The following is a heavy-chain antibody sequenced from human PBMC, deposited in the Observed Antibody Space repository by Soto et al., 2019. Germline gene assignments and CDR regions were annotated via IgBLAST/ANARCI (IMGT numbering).Heavy chain of an antibody. CDR3: VGSNYHAY. J-gene: IGHJ4*02. CDR2: INQDGSEK. D-gene: IGHD3-10*01. V-gene: IGHV3-7*01. CDR1: GFSFSTFW. Sequence: EGQLVESGGGLVQPGGSLRLSCAASGFSFSTFWINWVRQAPGKGLEWVANINQDGSEKYYVDSVKGRFTISRDNAKNSLYLQMNTLSAEDTAVYYCVGSNYHAYWGPGTLLTVPS.